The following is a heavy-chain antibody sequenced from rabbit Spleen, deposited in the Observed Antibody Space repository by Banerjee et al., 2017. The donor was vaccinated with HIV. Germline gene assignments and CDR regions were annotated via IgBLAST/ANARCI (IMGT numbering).Heavy chain of an antibody. CDR2: IDAGSSGFT. J-gene: IGHJ6*01. D-gene: IGHD8-1*01. CDR1: GVSFSSSSY. CDR3: ARDTASSFSSYGMDL. V-gene: IGHV1S40*01. Sequence: QSLEESGGDLVKPGASLTLTCTASGVSFSSSSYMCWVRQAPGKGLEWIACIDAGSSGFTYFATWAKGRFIISKTSSTTVTLEMTRLTAADTATYFCARDTASSFSSYGMDLWGPGTLVTVS.